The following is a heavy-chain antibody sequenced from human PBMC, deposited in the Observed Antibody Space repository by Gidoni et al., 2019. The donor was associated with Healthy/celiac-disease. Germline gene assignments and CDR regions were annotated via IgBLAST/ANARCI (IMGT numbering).Heavy chain of an antibody. CDR1: GGTFSSYA. D-gene: IGHD6-13*01. J-gene: IGHJ3*02. Sequence: QVQLVQSGAEVKKPGSSVMVSCKASGGTFSSYAISWVRQAPGQGLQWMGGIIPIFGTANYAQKFQGRVTITADKSTSTAYMELSSLRSEDTAVYYCARSVQQLVRRGAFDIWGQGTMVTVSS. CDR3: ARSVQQLVRRGAFDI. V-gene: IGHV1-69*06. CDR2: IIPIFGTA.